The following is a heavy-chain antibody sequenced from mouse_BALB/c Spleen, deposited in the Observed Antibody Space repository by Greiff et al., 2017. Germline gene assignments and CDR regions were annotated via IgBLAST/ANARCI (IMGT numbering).Heavy chain of an antibody. D-gene: IGHD2-4*01. CDR2: IDPENGNT. CDR3: ARWDNDRFAY. Sequence: VQLQESGAELVRPGALVKLSCKASGFNIKDYYMHWVKQRPEQGLEWIGWIDPENGNTIYDPKFQGKASITADTSSNTAYLQLSSLTSEDTAVYYCARWDNDRFAYWGQGTLVTVSA. CDR1: GFNIKDYY. J-gene: IGHJ3*01. V-gene: IGHV14-1*02.